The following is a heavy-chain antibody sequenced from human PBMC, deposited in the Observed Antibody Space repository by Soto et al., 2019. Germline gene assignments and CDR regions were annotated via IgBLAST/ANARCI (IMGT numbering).Heavy chain of an antibody. CDR2: ISGSGGST. CDR1: GFTFSSYA. D-gene: IGHD2-15*01. Sequence: AGGSLRLSCAASGFTFSSYAMSWVRQAPGKGLEWVSAISGSGGSTYYADSVKGRFTISRDNSKNTLYLQMNSLRAEDTAVYYCAKIEGFYYGMDVWGQGTTVTVSS. V-gene: IGHV3-23*01. CDR3: AKIEGFYYGMDV. J-gene: IGHJ6*02.